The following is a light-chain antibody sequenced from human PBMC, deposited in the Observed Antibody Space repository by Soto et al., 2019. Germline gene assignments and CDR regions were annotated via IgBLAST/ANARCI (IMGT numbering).Light chain of an antibody. Sequence: EIVMTQSPATLSVSPGERATLSCRASQSVSSNLAWYQQKPRQAPRLLIYGASTRATGIPARFSGSGSGTEFTLTSSSLQADDFVVYYCQQYNNWPRTFGRGTKVEIK. CDR2: GAS. V-gene: IGKV3-15*01. CDR1: QSVSSN. CDR3: QQYNNWPRT. J-gene: IGKJ1*01.